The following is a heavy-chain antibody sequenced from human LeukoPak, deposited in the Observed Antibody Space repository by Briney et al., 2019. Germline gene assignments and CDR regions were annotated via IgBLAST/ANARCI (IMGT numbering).Heavy chain of an antibody. Sequence: GASVKVSCKASGYTFTSYGISWVRQAPGQGLEWMGWISAYNGNTNYAQKLQGRVTMTTDTSTSTAYMELRSLRSDDTAVYYCARDEEYYYDYPNWFDPWGQGTLVTVSS. CDR2: ISAYNGNT. CDR3: ARDEEYYYDYPNWFDP. V-gene: IGHV1-18*01. CDR1: GYTFTSYG. J-gene: IGHJ5*02. D-gene: IGHD3-22*01.